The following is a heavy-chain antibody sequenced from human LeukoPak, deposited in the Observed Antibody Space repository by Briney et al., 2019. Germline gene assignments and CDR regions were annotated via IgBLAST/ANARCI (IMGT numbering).Heavy chain of an antibody. CDR1: GGSINIGSYY. J-gene: IGHJ5*02. Sequence: SETLSLTCTVSGGSINIGSYYWSWIRQPAGKGLEWIGRIYTSGSTGGSTNYNPSLKSRVTISVDMSKNQFSLKLSSVTAADTAVYYCARDARCSSTSCQGWFDPWGQGTLVTVSS. V-gene: IGHV4-61*02. CDR3: ARDARCSSTSCQGWFDP. D-gene: IGHD2-2*01. CDR2: IYTSGSTGGST.